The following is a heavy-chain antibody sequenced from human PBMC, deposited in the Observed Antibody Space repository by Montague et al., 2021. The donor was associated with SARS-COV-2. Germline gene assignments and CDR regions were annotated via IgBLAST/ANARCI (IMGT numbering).Heavy chain of an antibody. V-gene: IGHV4-61*01. D-gene: IGHD6-6*01. Sequence: SETLSLTCTVSGASVASGNFYWSWTRQPPGKGLEWIGYMYYTGHTNYNPSLESRVTMPVDPSKNQFSLTLTSVTAADTAVYYCARSRANVPSRPGFDYWGQGALVTVSP. J-gene: IGHJ4*02. CDR3: ARSRANVPSRPGFDY. CDR1: GASVASGNFY. CDR2: MYYTGHT.